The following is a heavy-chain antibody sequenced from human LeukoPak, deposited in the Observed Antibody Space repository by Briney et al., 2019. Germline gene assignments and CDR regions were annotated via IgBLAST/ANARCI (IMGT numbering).Heavy chain of an antibody. J-gene: IGHJ4*02. CDR3: ASSIAAAGFDY. Sequence: GGSLRLSCAASGFTFSSYSMNWVRQAPGKGLEWVSSISSSSSYIYYADSVKGRFTISRDNAENSLYLQMNSLRAEDTAVYYCASSIAAAGFDYWGQGTLVTVSS. CDR1: GFTFSSYS. V-gene: IGHV3-21*01. D-gene: IGHD6-13*01. CDR2: ISSSSSYI.